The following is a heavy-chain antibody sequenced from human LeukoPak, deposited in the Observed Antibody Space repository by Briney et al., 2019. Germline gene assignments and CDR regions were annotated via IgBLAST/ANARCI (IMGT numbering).Heavy chain of an antibody. CDR2: IYYSGST. Sequence: SETLSLTCTVSGGSISSYYWSWIRQPPGKGLEWIGYIYYSGSTNYNPSLKSRVTISVDTSKNQFSLKLSSVTAADTAVYYCARGKYEENYYESSGSLFDYWGQGTLVTVPS. D-gene: IGHD3-22*01. V-gene: IGHV4-59*01. CDR3: ARGKYEENYYESSGSLFDY. CDR1: GGSISSYY. J-gene: IGHJ4*02.